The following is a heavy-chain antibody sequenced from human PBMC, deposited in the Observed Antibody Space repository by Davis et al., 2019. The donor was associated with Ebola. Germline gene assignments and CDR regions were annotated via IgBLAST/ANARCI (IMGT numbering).Heavy chain of an antibody. CDR2: ISGSGGIT. V-gene: IGHV3-23*01. CDR1: GVTFSNYA. Sequence: PGGSLRLSCAVSGVTFSNYAMNWVRQAPGKGLEWVSAISGSGGITYYADAVKGRFIISRGNSRNTLYLQMNSLKAEDTALYYCAKSKRGRPGNNWFDPWGQGTLVTVSS. D-gene: IGHD3-10*01. J-gene: IGHJ5*02. CDR3: AKSKRGRPGNNWFDP.